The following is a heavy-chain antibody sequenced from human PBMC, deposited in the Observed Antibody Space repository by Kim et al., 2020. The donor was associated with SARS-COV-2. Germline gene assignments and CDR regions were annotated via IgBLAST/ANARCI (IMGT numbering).Heavy chain of an antibody. D-gene: IGHD5-12*01. CDR3: AKEHSRHRGYDSLEDY. V-gene: IGHV3-23*01. J-gene: IGHJ4*02. Sequence: SVKGRFTISRDNSKNTLYLQMNSLRAEDTAVYYCAKEHSRHRGYDSLEDYWGQGTLVTVSS.